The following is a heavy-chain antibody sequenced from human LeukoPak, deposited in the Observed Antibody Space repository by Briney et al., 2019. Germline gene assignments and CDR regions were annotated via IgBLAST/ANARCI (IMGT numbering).Heavy chain of an antibody. Sequence: GGSLRLSCAATHFTISINYMSWVRQAPGKGLEWLSVIDKDGITNYADSVRGRFTISRDHSKNTVYLQLNNLRAEDTAVYYCASLIPFYLDSSDYPGGYWGQGTLVTVSS. CDR2: IDKDGIT. CDR1: HFTISINY. D-gene: IGHD3-22*01. J-gene: IGHJ4*02. V-gene: IGHV3-53*01. CDR3: ASLIPFYLDSSDYPGGY.